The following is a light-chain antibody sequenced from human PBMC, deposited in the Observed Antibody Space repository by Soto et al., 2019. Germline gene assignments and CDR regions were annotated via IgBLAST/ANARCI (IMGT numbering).Light chain of an antibody. Sequence: QPVLTQPPSASGTPGQRVTISCSGSSSNIGSNYVYWYQQLPGTAPKLLIYRSNQRPSGVPDRFSDSKSGTSASLVISGLRSEDEADYHCATWDDSLTGVVFGGGTKVTVL. V-gene: IGLV1-47*01. CDR1: SSNIGSNY. CDR2: RSN. CDR3: ATWDDSLTGVV. J-gene: IGLJ2*01.